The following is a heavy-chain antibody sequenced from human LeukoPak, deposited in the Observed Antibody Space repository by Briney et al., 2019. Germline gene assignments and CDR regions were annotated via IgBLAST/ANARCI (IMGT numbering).Heavy chain of an antibody. CDR1: GGSISSSPYY. Sequence: SETLPLTCTVSGGSISSSPYYWGWIRQPPGKGLEWIGNIYYSGSTYYNPSLKTRVTISVDTSKNQFSLKLTSVTAADTAVYYCARHASVDGNWPRPLDYWGQGSLVTVSS. V-gene: IGHV4-39*01. D-gene: IGHD6-19*01. J-gene: IGHJ4*02. CDR3: ARHASVDGNWPRPLDY. CDR2: IYYSGST.